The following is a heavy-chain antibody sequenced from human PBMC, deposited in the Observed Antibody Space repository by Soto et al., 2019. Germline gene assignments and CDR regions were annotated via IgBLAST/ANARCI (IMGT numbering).Heavy chain of an antibody. CDR3: ASMSGSSGDHGYGIDV. D-gene: IGHD1-26*01. J-gene: IGHJ6*02. V-gene: IGHV5-51*01. CDR1: GYSFSENW. Sequence: PGESLKISFKGSGYSFSENWIGWVRQVPGKGLEWMGIIYPGDSYTRYTPSSQGQVTISVARSITTAYLQWTRLKASDTAIYYCASMSGSSGDHGYGIDVWGQGTPFTVSS. CDR2: IYPGDSYT.